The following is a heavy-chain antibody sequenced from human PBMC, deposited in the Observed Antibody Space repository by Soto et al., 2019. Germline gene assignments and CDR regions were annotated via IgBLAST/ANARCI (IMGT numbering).Heavy chain of an antibody. CDR2: ISYDGSNK. Sequence: QVQVVESGGGVVQPGRSLRLSCAASGFTFSTYAMHWVRQAPGKGLEWVAVISYDGSNKYYADSVKGRFTISRDNSKNTLYLQMNSLRAEDTAVYYCARDLSIAARGYYYGMDVWGQGTTVTVSS. D-gene: IGHD6-6*01. CDR1: GFTFSTYA. CDR3: ARDLSIAARGYYYGMDV. J-gene: IGHJ6*02. V-gene: IGHV3-30-3*01.